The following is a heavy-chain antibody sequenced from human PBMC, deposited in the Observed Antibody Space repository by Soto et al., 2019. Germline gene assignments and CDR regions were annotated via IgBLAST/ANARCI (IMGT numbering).Heavy chain of an antibody. V-gene: IGHV1-69*01. Sequence: QVQLVQSGAEVKKPGSSVKVSCKASGGAFSNYAISWLRQAPGQGLEWMGGFIPVFGTTNYAQIFEGRVTITADESSTTAYMELSSLRSDDTAVYYCARLIGSSSFYFDFWGQGTLVTVSS. J-gene: IGHJ4*02. CDR2: FIPVFGTT. CDR3: ARLIGSSSFYFDF. D-gene: IGHD6-6*01. CDR1: GGAFSNYA.